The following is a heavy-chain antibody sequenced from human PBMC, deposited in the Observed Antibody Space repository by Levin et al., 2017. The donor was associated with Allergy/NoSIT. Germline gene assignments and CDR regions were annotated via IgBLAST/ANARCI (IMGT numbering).Heavy chain of an antibody. CDR2: IYYSGST. Sequence: ESLKISCTVSGGSISSSSYYWGWIRQPPGKGLEWIGSIYYSGSTYYNPSLKSRVTISVDTSKNQFSLKLSSVTAADTAVYYCARQGAGSGWDTFDYWGQGTLVTVSS. CDR1: GGSISSSSYY. J-gene: IGHJ4*02. D-gene: IGHD6-19*01. V-gene: IGHV4-39*01. CDR3: ARQGAGSGWDTFDY.